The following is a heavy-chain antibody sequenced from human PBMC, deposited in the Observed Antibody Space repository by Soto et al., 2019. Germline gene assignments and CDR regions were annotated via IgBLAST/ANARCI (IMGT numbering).Heavy chain of an antibody. Sequence: SETLSLTCTISGGSINGYYWSWIRQPPGKGLEWIGYVYYTGTTKYNPSLESRVTISADTSKNQLSLKLSSVTAADTAVYYCARVSMSTVSWGFDPWGQGTLVTVSS. V-gene: IGHV4-59*01. CDR2: VYYTGTT. D-gene: IGHD4-4*01. CDR1: GGSINGYY. J-gene: IGHJ5*02. CDR3: ARVSMSTVSWGFDP.